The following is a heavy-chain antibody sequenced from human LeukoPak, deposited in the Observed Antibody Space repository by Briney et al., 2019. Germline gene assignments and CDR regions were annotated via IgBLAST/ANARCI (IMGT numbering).Heavy chain of an antibody. V-gene: IGHV3-20*04. J-gene: IGHJ4*02. CDR3: ARRKGPYGSGTYYDS. Sequence: SGGSLRLSCAASGFPFDDYGMSWVRLAPGKGLEWVSGVSWNGVYTEYADSVRGRFTISRDNAKKSLYLQMNSLRVDDTALYYCARRKGPYGSGTYYDSWGQGTLVSVSS. D-gene: IGHD3-10*01. CDR1: GFPFDDYG. CDR2: VSWNGVYT.